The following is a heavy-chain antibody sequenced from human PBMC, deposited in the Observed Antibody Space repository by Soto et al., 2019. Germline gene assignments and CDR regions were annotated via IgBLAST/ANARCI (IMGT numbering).Heavy chain of an antibody. V-gene: IGHV3-23*01. CDR1: GFTFSSDA. D-gene: IGHD3-9*01. J-gene: IGHJ1*01. CDR3: AKDVHYDIVTGIEYFHH. CDR2: ISGSGRIT. Sequence: EVELLESGGGLVQPGGSLRLSCAASGFTFSSDAMSWVRRSPGKGLEWVSGISGSGRITKYADSVQGRFIISRDNLKNTLFLQMNSLRAEDTAVYYFAKDVHYDIVTGIEYFHHWAQGTLVTVSS.